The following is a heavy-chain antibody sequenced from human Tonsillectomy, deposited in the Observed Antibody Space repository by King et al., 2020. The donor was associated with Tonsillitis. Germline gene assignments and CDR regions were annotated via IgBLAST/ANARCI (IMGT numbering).Heavy chain of an antibody. D-gene: IGHD2-2*01. Sequence: VQLQESGPGLVKPSQTLSLTCTVSGGSISSGGYYWSWIRQRPGKGLEWIGYIYYRASTNYNPSLKSRVTISLDTSKNQISLNLTSVTAADTAVYYCARDNQYQRLSYAFDIWGQGTMVTVSS. J-gene: IGHJ3*02. CDR2: IYYRAST. CDR3: ARDNQYQRLSYAFDI. V-gene: IGHV4-31*03. CDR1: GGSISSGGYY.